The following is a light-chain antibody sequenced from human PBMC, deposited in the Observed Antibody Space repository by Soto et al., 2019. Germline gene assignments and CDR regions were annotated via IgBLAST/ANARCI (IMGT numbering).Light chain of an antibody. J-gene: IGLJ3*02. CDR1: SSNIGATYD. CDR3: QSYDSSLTTWV. CDR2: AND. Sequence: QSVLTQPPSVSGAPGQRVTISCTGSSSNIGATYDVYWYQHLPGTAPKLLISANDNRPSGVPDRFSASKSATSASLAITGLQAEDEADYYCQSYDSSLTTWVFGGGTKLTVL. V-gene: IGLV1-40*01.